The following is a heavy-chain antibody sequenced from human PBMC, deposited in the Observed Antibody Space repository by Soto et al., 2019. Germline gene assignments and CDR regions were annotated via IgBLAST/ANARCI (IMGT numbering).Heavy chain of an antibody. CDR2: IKSKTDGGTT. CDR3: TADCSGGSCYYFHYYYGMDV. D-gene: IGHD2-15*01. Sequence: KAWGSLRLSCAASGFAFINAWMIFFRHSPFKWLEWVVRIKSKTDGGTTDYAAPVKGRFTISRDDSKNTLYLQMNSLKTEDTAVYYCTADCSGGSCYYFHYYYGMDVWGQGTTVTV. V-gene: IGHV3-15*01. J-gene: IGHJ6*02. CDR1: GFAFINAW.